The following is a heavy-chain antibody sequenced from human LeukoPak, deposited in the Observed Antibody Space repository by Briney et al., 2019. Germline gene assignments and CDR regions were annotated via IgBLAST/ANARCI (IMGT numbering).Heavy chain of an antibody. CDR1: GFTVSSNY. V-gene: IGHV3-53*01. CDR2: IYSGGST. D-gene: IGHD4-17*01. J-gene: IGHJ4*02. Sequence: GGSLRLSCAASGFTVSSNYMSWVRQAPGKWLEWDSIIYSGGSTYYADSVKGRFTISRDNSKNTPYLQMNSLRAEDTAVYYCVRGDYGDYTLFDYWGQGTLVTVSS. CDR3: VRGDYGDYTLFDY.